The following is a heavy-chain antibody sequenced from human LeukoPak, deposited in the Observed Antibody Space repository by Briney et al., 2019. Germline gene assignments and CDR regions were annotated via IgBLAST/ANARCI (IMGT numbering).Heavy chain of an antibody. Sequence: SETLSLTCAVSGGSISSGGYSWSWIRQPPGKGLEWIGYIYYSGSTYYNPSLKSRVTISVDTSKNRFSLKLSSVTAADTAVYYCARTITMIGYYFDYWGQGTLVTVSS. CDR2: IYYSGST. CDR3: ARTITMIGYYFDY. J-gene: IGHJ4*02. V-gene: IGHV4-30-4*07. CDR1: GGSISSGGYS. D-gene: IGHD3-22*01.